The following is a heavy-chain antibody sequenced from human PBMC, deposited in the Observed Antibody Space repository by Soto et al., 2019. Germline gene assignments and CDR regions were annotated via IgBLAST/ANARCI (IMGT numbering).Heavy chain of an antibody. CDR3: AKSLNGEESYYYGMDV. CDR2: IIPIFGTA. CDR1: GGTFSSYA. V-gene: IGHV1-69*13. Sequence: SVKVSCKASGGTFSSYAISWVRQAPGQGLEWMGGIIPIFGTANYAQKFQGRVTITADESTSTAYMELSSLRSEDTAVYYCAKSLNGEESYYYGMDVWGQGTTVTVSS. D-gene: IGHD1-26*01. J-gene: IGHJ6*02.